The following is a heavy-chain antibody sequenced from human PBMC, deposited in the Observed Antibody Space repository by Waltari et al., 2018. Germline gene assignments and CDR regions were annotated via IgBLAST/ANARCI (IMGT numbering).Heavy chain of an antibody. V-gene: IGHV4-34*01. Sequence: QVQLQQWGAGLLKPSETLSLTCAVYGGSFSGYYWSWIRQPPGKGLVWVSRINPDGSSTSYADSVKGRFTRSRDNSKNEVYLQMNSLRTEDTAMYYCAKGSNNWNYRSWFDPWGQGTLVTVSS. CDR1: GGSFSGYY. CDR2: INPDGSST. CDR3: AKGSNNWNYRSWFDP. J-gene: IGHJ5*02. D-gene: IGHD1-7*01.